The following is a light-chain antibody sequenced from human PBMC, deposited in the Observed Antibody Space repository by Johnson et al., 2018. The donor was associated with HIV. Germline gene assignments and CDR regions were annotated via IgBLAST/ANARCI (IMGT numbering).Light chain of an antibody. CDR2: DNN. CDR3: GTWDNSLSAPDV. Sequence: QSVLTQPPSVSAAPGQKVTISCSGSSSNIGNNYVSWYQQLPGTAPKLLIYDNNKRPSGIPDRFSGSKSGTSATLGITGLQTGDEADYYCGTWDNSLSAPDVFGTGTKVTVL. J-gene: IGLJ1*01. V-gene: IGLV1-51*01. CDR1: SSNIGNNY.